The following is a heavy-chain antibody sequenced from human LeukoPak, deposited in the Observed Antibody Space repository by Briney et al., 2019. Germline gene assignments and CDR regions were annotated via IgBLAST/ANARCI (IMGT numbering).Heavy chain of an antibody. CDR1: GFTFSSYA. CDR3: AKDLRGSNPFSNFDRSVPSFDY. Sequence: GGSLRLSCAASGFTFSSYAMNWVRQAPGKGLDWVSTISGSGGSTYYTDSVKGRFTISRDNSKNTLYLQMNSLRAEDTAVYYCAKDLRGSNPFSNFDRSVPSFDYWGQGTLVTVSS. J-gene: IGHJ4*02. V-gene: IGHV3-23*01. CDR2: ISGSGGST. D-gene: IGHD3-22*01.